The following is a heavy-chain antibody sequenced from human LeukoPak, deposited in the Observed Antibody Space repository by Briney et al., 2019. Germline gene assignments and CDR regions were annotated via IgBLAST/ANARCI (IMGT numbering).Heavy chain of an antibody. D-gene: IGHD3-3*01. V-gene: IGHV3-21*01. J-gene: IGHJ4*02. CDR3: ARDAFGVVIIRNLDY. CDR2: ISSSSSYI. Sequence: SGGSLRLSCAASGFTFSRYSMNWVRQAPGKGLEWVSSISSSSSYIYYADSVKGRFTISRDNAKNSLYLQMNSLRAEDTAVYYCARDAFGVVIIRNLDYWGQGTLVTVSS. CDR1: GFTFSRYS.